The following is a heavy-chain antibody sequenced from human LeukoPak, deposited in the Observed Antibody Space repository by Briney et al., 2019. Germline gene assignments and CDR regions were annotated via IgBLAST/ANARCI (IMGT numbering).Heavy chain of an antibody. CDR2: IYSGGNT. CDR3: AKDPTHPLTGVFDY. J-gene: IGHJ4*02. CDR1: GIAVSSNY. V-gene: IGHV3-66*01. Sequence: GGSLRLSCAASGIAVSSNYMNWVRQAPGKGLEWVSVIYSGGNTYYADSVKGRFTISRDNSKNTLYLQMNSLRAEDTAVYYCAKDPTHPLTGVFDYWGQGTLVTVSS. D-gene: IGHD7-27*01.